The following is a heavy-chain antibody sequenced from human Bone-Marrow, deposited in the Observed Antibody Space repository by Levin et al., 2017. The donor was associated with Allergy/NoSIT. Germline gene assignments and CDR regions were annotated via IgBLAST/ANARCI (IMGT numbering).Heavy chain of an antibody. V-gene: IGHV4-4*02. J-gene: IGHJ4*02. D-gene: IGHD2-15*01. Sequence: SETLSLTCAVSGASISSGNWWSWVRQPPGKGLEWIGEIYHSGITNYNPSLKSRATISVDKSKNEFSLKLTSVTAADTAVYYCTRVRRSWIDLDYWGQGTLVTVSS. CDR1: GASISSGNW. CDR2: IYHSGIT. CDR3: TRVRRSWIDLDY.